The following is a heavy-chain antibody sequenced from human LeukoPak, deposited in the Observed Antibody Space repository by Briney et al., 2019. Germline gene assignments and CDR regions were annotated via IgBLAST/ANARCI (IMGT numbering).Heavy chain of an antibody. D-gene: IGHD3-10*01. V-gene: IGHV3-15*07. CDR2: IKNKNEGGAS. CDR1: GLTFENVW. J-gene: IGHJ4*02. Sequence: GGSLRLSCVVSGLTFENVWMNWVRQAPGKGLEWVGRIKNKNEGGASYYAASVKDRFSISRDDSRTTLFLQMNSLKIEDTGVYYCTTGIDDGGGYWGQGTQVTVSS. CDR3: TTGIDDGGGY.